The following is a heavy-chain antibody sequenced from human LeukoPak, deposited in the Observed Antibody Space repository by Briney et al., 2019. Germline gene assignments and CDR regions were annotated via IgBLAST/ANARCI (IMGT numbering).Heavy chain of an antibody. D-gene: IGHD3-10*01. CDR2: ISDSGGST. CDR1: GITLSNYG. CDR3: AKRGVVVRAVIIVGFHKEAYYFDY. J-gene: IGHJ4*02. Sequence: GGSLRLSCAVSGITLSNYGMSWVRQAPGKGLEWVAGISDSGGSTNYADSVKGRFTISRDNPKNTLYLQMNSLRAEDTAVYFCAKRGVVVRAVIIVGFHKEAYYFDYWGQGALVTVSS. V-gene: IGHV3-23*01.